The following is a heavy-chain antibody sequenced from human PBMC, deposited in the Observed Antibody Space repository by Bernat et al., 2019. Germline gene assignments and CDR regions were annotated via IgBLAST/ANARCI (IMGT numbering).Heavy chain of an antibody. Sequence: EVQLLESGGGLVQPGGSLRLSCAASGFTFSSYAMSWVRQAPGKGLEWVSAISGSGGTTYYVDSVKGRFTVSRDNSKNTLYLQMNSLRAEDTAVYYCAKGSGYYGSGSFNFDYWGQGTLVTVSS. CDR1: GFTFSSYA. CDR2: ISGSGGTT. D-gene: IGHD3-10*01. V-gene: IGHV3-23*01. J-gene: IGHJ4*02. CDR3: AKGSGYYGSGSFNFDY.